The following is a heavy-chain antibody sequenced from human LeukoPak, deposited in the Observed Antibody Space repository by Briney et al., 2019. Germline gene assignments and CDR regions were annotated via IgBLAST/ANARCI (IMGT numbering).Heavy chain of an antibody. CDR3: VKSPVGMIVAEYYFDY. D-gene: IGHD2-21*01. J-gene: IGHJ4*02. V-gene: IGHV3-23*01. CDR2: ISGGAGST. CDR1: GFTFSNYV. Sequence: AGGSLRLSCAASGFTFSNYVMSWVRQAPGKGLEWVSGISGGAGSTHYTDSVKGRFTISRDNSKNTLYLQMNSLGAEDTAVYYCVKSPVGMIVAEYYFDYWGQGTLVTVSS.